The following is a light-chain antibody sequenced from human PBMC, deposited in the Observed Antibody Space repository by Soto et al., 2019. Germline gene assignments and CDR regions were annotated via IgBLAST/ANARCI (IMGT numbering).Light chain of an antibody. CDR2: EVS. Sequence: GASSDVGGYNYVSWYQQHPGKAPKLMIYEVSNRPSGVSNRFSGSKSGNTASLTISGLQAEDEADYYCSSYTSSSTLLYVFGTGTKV. J-gene: IGLJ1*01. V-gene: IGLV2-14*01. CDR3: SSYTSSSTLLYV. CDR1: SSDVGGYNY.